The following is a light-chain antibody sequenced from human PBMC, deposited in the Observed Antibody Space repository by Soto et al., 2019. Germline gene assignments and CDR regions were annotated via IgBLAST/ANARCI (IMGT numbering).Light chain of an antibody. CDR2: DAS. Sequence: EIVLTQSPATLSLSPGERATLSCRASQSVSSYLAWYQQKPGQAPRLLIYDASNRATGIPARFSGSGSGTDFTLTIISLEPEDFAVYYCQQRSNWPSPITFGQGTRLEIK. CDR1: QSVSSY. J-gene: IGKJ5*01. CDR3: QQRSNWPSPIT. V-gene: IGKV3-11*01.